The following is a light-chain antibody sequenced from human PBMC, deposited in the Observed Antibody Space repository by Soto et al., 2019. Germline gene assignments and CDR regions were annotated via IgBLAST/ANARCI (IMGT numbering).Light chain of an antibody. Sequence: QSALTQPPSASGSPGQSVTISCSGTSNDLGGFNYVSWYQQHPGKAPKLIIYEVIERPSGVPDRFSGSKSGNTASLTVSGLQAEDEADYYCSSYGGYDNLIFGGGTKVTVL. CDR1: SNDLGGFNY. V-gene: IGLV2-8*01. CDR3: SSYGGYDNLI. J-gene: IGLJ2*01. CDR2: EVI.